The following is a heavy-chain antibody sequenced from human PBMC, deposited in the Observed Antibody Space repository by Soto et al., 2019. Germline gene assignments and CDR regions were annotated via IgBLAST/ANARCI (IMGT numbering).Heavy chain of an antibody. D-gene: IGHD4-17*01. Sequence: SETLSLTCAVYGGSFSGYYWSWIRQPPGKGLEWIGEINHSGSTNYNPSLKSRVTISVDTSKNQFSLKLSSVTAADTAVYYCSGGGDYEGGAFDIWGQGTMVTVSS. V-gene: IGHV4-34*01. CDR1: GGSFSGYY. J-gene: IGHJ3*02. CDR3: SGGGDYEGGAFDI. CDR2: INHSGST.